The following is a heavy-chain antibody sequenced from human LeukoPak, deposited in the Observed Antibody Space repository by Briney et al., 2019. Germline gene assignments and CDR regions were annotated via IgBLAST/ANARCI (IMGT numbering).Heavy chain of an antibody. CDR3: VRDKSGSSSWWAPGDY. CDR2: ISHDGSNA. J-gene: IGHJ4*02. V-gene: IGHV3-30-3*01. CDR1: GFIFSSYV. Sequence: GGSLRLSCAAPGFIFSSYVLHWVRQAPGKGLEWVALISHDGSNAYYAESVKGRFTISRDNSKNTLYLQMNSLRVEDTAVYYCVRDKSGSSSWWAPGDYWGQGTLVTVSS. D-gene: IGHD6-13*01.